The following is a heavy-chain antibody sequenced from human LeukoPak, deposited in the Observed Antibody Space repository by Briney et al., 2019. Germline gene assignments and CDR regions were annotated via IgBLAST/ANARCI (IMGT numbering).Heavy chain of an antibody. D-gene: IGHD3-9*01. CDR3: ARRLLGIRYFDWLTGPTVDDAFDI. V-gene: IGHV4-38-2*02. J-gene: IGHJ3*02. CDR2: INHSGST. Sequence: SETLSLTCIVSGYSIRSGYNWGWIRQSPGKGLEWIGEINHSGSTNYNPSLKSRVTISVDTSKNQFSLKLSSVTAADTAVYYCARRLLGIRYFDWLTGPTVDDAFDIWGQGTMVTVSS. CDR1: GYSIRSGYN.